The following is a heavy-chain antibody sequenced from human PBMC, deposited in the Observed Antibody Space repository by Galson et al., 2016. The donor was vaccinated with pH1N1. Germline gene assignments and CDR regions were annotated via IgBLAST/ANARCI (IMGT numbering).Heavy chain of an antibody. J-gene: IGHJ6*02. CDR3: ATLWGDIVVVPDATDYFYGLDV. CDR1: GFSFSNYG. CDR2: ISHAGSNK. Sequence: SLRLSCAASGFSFSNYGMHWVRQAPGKGLEWVAVISHAGSNKSYADSVKGRFTISRDNSKNTLYLQMNSLRVEDTAVYYCATLWGDIVVVPDATDYFYGLDVWGQGTTVSVSS. V-gene: IGHV3-30*03. D-gene: IGHD2-2*01.